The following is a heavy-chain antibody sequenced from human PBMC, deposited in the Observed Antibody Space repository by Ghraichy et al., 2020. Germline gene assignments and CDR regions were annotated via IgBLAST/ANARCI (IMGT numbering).Heavy chain of an antibody. Sequence: SETLSLTCAVSGDFFSGGGYSWGWIRQPPGKGLEWVGYIYYYGSPSYSPSLKSRVTVSMDNSKNQISLTLKSVTAADTAVYYCARGAHDYAFVNWGQGAQVIVSS. J-gene: IGHJ4*02. CDR3: ARGAHDYAFVN. D-gene: IGHD4-17*01. CDR2: IYYYGSP. CDR1: GDFFSGGGYS. V-gene: IGHV4-30-2*01.